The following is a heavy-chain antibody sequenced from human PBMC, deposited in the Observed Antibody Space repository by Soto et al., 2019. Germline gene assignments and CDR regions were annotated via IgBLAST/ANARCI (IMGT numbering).Heavy chain of an antibody. D-gene: IGHD3-22*01. CDR1: GYTFTTHY. CDR2: MNPNSGNR. V-gene: IGHV1-8*02. CDR3: ARGQYFSDSSGYNDY. Sequence: ASVKVSCKASGYTFTTHYMNWVRQAAGQGLVWMGWMNPNSGNRGYAQKFQDRVTMTRDTSISTAYMELSDLRSEDTAVYYCARGQYFSDSSGYNDYWGQGTQVTVSS. J-gene: IGHJ4*02.